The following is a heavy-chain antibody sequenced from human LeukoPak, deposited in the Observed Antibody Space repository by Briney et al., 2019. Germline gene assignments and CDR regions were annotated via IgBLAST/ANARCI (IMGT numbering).Heavy chain of an antibody. J-gene: IGHJ4*02. CDR3: ARFRAGDAFDY. V-gene: IGHV4-34*01. CDR1: GGSFSGYY. CDR2: INHSGST. Sequence: PSETLSLTCAVYGGSFSGYYWSWIRQPPGKGLEWIGEINHSGSTNYNPSLKSRVTISVDTSKNQFSLKLSSVTAADTAVYYCARFRAGDAFDYWGQGTLVTVSS. D-gene: IGHD7-27*01.